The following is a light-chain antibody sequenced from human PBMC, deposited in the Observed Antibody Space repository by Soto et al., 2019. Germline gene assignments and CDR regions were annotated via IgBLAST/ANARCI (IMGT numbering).Light chain of an antibody. CDR2: GAS. J-gene: IGKJ5*01. V-gene: IGKV3-20*01. CDR3: QQCGSSST. Sequence: EIVLKQSPGTLSLSPGERATLSCRASQSISSTFLAWYQQKPGQAPRLLIYGASSRATDIPDRFSGSGSGTDFTLTISRLEPEDFAVYYCQQCGSSSTFGQGTRLEIK. CDR1: QSISSTF.